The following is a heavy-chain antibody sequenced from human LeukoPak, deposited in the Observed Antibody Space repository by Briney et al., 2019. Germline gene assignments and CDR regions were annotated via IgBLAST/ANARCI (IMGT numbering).Heavy chain of an antibody. CDR1: GFTFSSYA. V-gene: IGHV3-30-3*01. Sequence: PGGSLRLSYAASGFTFSSYAMHWVRQAPGKGLEWVAVISYDGSNKYYADSVKGRFTISRDNSKNTLYLQMNSLRAEDTAVYYCARAPELRYFDWLLWGFDYWGQGTLVTVSS. J-gene: IGHJ4*02. CDR3: ARAPELRYFDWLLWGFDY. D-gene: IGHD3-9*01. CDR2: ISYDGSNK.